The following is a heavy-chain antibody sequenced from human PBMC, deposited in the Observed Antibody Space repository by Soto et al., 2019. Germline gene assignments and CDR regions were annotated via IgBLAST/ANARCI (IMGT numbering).Heavy chain of an antibody. Sequence: ASVKVSCKASGYTFTSYDINWVRQATGQGLEWMGWMNPNSGNTGYAQKFQGRVTMTRNTSISTAYMELSSLRSEDTAVYYCARARVDMVRGVYYYYGIDVWGQGTTVTVSS. CDR2: MNPNSGNT. CDR1: GYTFTSYD. J-gene: IGHJ6*02. V-gene: IGHV1-8*01. CDR3: ARARVDMVRGVYYYYGIDV. D-gene: IGHD3-10*01.